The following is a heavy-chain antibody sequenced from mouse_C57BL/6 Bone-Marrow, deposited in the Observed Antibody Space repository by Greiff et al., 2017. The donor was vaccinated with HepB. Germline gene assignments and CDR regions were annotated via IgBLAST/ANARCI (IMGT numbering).Heavy chain of an antibody. CDR2: ISSGGSYT. CDR1: GFTFSSYG. Sequence: EVKLVESGGDLVKPGGSLKLSCAASGFTFSSYGMSWVRQTPDKRLEWVATISSGGSYTYYPDSVKGRFTISRDNAKNTLYLQMSSLKSEDTAMYYCARHYGSSLYAMDYWGQGTSVTVSS. J-gene: IGHJ4*01. V-gene: IGHV5-6*01. D-gene: IGHD1-1*01. CDR3: ARHYGSSLYAMDY.